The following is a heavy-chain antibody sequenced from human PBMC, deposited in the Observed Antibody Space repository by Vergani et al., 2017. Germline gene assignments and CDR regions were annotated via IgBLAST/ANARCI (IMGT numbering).Heavy chain of an antibody. J-gene: IGHJ4*02. CDR3: ARDLNLWFGELGGEDY. D-gene: IGHD3-10*01. Sequence: QVQLVQSGAEVKKPGSSVKVSCKASGGTFSSYAISWVRQAPGQGLEWMGWISAYNGNTNYAQKLQGRVTMTTDTSTSTAYMELRSLRSDDTAVYYCARDLNLWFGELGGEDYWGQGTLVTVSS. CDR2: ISAYNGNT. V-gene: IGHV1-18*01. CDR1: GGTFSSYA.